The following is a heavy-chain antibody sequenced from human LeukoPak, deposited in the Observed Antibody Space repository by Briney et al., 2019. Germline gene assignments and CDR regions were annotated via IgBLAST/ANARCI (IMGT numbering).Heavy chain of an antibody. CDR3: ARHVMGFGDLLSWFPP. CDR2: IYYSGST. Sequence: SETLSLTCTVSGGSISSYYWSWIRQPPGKGLEWIGYIYYSGSTNYNPSLKSRVTISVDTSKNQFSLKLSSVTAADTAVYYCARHVMGFGDLLSWFPPWGQGPLVPVSS. V-gene: IGHV4-59*08. D-gene: IGHD3-10*01. J-gene: IGHJ5*02. CDR1: GGSISSYY.